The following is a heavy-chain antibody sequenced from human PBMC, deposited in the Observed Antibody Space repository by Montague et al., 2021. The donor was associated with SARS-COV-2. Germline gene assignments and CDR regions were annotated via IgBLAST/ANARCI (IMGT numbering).Heavy chain of an antibody. D-gene: IGHD3-22*01. Sequence: SLRLSCAASGFTFSSYEMNWVRQVPGKGLEWVSYISSSGGTTFYADSVRGRFTISRDNAENSLYLQMNSLRAEDTAVYYCARESRITMLVVVITSAFDIWGQGTMVTVSS. J-gene: IGHJ3*02. CDR2: ISSSGGTT. CDR1: GFTFSSYE. V-gene: IGHV3-48*03. CDR3: ARESRITMLVVVITSAFDI.